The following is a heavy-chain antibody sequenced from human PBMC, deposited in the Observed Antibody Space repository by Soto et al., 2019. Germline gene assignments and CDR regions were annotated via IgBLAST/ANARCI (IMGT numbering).Heavy chain of an antibody. CDR2: ISGSGGST. Sequence: GGSLRLSCAASGFTFSSYAMSWVRQAPGKGLEWVSAISGSGGSTYYADSVKGRFTISRDNSKNTLYLQMNSLRAEDTAVYYCAKDPEPLASYYYGMDVWGQGTTVTVAS. J-gene: IGHJ6*02. V-gene: IGHV3-23*01. CDR3: AKDPEPLASYYYGMDV. D-gene: IGHD5-12*01. CDR1: GFTFSSYA.